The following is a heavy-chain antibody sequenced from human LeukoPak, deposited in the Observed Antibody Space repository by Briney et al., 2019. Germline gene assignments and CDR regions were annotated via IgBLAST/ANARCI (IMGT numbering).Heavy chain of an antibody. Sequence: AAVKVSCKASGYTFPNCGITWVRHAPAQGLELMWWISPNSVNTTSSQKFQRRVSMITDTSTSKAYMELRSLRSDDTAVYYCATERTYYYDSSGYYRADPGHYFDYWGQGTLVTVSS. CDR2: ISPNSVNT. V-gene: IGHV1-18*01. D-gene: IGHD3-22*01. J-gene: IGHJ4*02. CDR3: ATERTYYYDSSGYYRADPGHYFDY. CDR1: GYTFPNCG.